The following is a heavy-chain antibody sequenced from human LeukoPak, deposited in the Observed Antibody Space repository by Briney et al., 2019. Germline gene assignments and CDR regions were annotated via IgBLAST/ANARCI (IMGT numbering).Heavy chain of an antibody. CDR2: INDDSSDI. Sequence: AGGSLRLSCAASGFTFSLYAMNWVRQAPGKGLEWVSYINDDSSDIHYAGSVRGRFTISRDDARKTLYLQLSSLRVEDTAVYYCARDTLQPGLIDSWGQGTLVTDSS. J-gene: IGHJ4*02. CDR1: GFTFSLYA. D-gene: IGHD2-15*01. V-gene: IGHV3-21*05. CDR3: ARDTLQPGLIDS.